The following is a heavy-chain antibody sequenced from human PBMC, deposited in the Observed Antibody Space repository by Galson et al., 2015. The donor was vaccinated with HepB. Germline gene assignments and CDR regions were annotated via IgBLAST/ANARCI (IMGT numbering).Heavy chain of an antibody. CDR1: GLILSSYD. D-gene: IGHD3-3*01. CDR2: IRAGGHIT. Sequence: SLRLSCAASGLILSSYDMSWVRQAPGKGLEWVSAIRAGGHITYYTDSVKGRFIISRDNSKDTLDLQMNNLRAEDTAVYYCAKMIWGGHHLDMWGQGTMVTVSS. J-gene: IGHJ3*02. CDR3: AKMIWGGHHLDM. V-gene: IGHV3-23*01.